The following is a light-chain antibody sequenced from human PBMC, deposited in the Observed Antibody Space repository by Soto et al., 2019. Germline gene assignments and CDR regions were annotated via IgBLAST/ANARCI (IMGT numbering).Light chain of an antibody. CDR2: KVS. Sequence: DVVMTQSPLSLPVTLGQPASISCRSSQSLAYSDGNTYLNWFQQRPGQSPRRLIYKVSNRDSGVPERFSGSWSGSYCTLKISRVEAEDVGVYYCMQGTHWPPYTFGQGTKLEIK. J-gene: IGKJ2*01. V-gene: IGKV2-30*01. CDR3: MQGTHWPPYT. CDR1: QSLAYSDGNTY.